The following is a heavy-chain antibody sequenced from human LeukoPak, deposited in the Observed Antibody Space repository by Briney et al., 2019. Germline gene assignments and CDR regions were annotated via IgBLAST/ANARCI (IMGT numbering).Heavy chain of an antibody. CDR3: ARERADAIGAFDS. Sequence: GRSLSLSCEASGVTFNAHTINWGRQAPGQGLEWVAVISSDVNTKHYGDSVRGRFTISRDNSKNTLWLQMSSLRAEDTALYYCARERADAIGAFDSWGQGTLVTVSS. CDR1: GVTFNAHT. CDR2: ISSDVNTK. V-gene: IGHV3-30*04. J-gene: IGHJ4*02. D-gene: IGHD2-21*01.